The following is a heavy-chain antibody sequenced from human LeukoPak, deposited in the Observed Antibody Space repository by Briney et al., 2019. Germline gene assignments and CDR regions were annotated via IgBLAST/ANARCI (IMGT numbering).Heavy chain of an antibody. Sequence: SQTLSLTCTVSGGSISRGGYYWSWIRQHPGKGLEWIGYIYYSGSTYYNPSLKSRVTISVGTSKNQFSLKLSSVTAADTAVYYCAGGTYSGNDFDYWGQGTLVTVSS. J-gene: IGHJ4*02. CDR3: AGGTYSGNDFDY. V-gene: IGHV4-31*03. D-gene: IGHD5-12*01. CDR1: GGSISRGGYY. CDR2: IYYSGST.